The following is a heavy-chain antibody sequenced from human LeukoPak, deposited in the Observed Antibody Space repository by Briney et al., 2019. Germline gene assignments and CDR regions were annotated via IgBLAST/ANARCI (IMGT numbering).Heavy chain of an antibody. CDR3: ARGGAGAYYDFWSGSEAFDI. Sequence: ASVKVSCKASGYTFTNYYIHWVRQAPGQGLEWMGLINPGGDNTNYAQNFQGRVTMTRDTSASTVYMELSSLRSDDTAVYYCARGGAGAYYDFWSGSEAFDIWGQGTMVTVSS. V-gene: IGHV1-46*01. J-gene: IGHJ3*02. D-gene: IGHD3-3*01. CDR2: INPGGDNT. CDR1: GYTFTNYY.